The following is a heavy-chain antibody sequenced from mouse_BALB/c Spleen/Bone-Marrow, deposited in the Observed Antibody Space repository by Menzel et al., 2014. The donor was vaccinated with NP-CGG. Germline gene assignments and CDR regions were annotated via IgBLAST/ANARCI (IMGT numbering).Heavy chain of an antibody. CDR2: ISDGGSYT. D-gene: IGHD2-4*01. Sequence: EVQRVESGGGLVKPGGSLKLSCAASGFTFSDYYMYWVRQTPEKRLEWVATISDGGSYTYYPDNVKGRFTISRDNAKNNLYLQMSSLKSEDTAMYYCARVSYDYFDYWGQGTTLTVSS. CDR1: GFTFSDYY. V-gene: IGHV5-4*02. J-gene: IGHJ2*01. CDR3: ARVSYDYFDY.